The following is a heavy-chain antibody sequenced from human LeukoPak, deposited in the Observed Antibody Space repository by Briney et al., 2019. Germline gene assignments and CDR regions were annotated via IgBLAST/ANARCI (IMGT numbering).Heavy chain of an antibody. Sequence: GGSLRLSCAASGFTFSIYNMNWVRQAPGKGLEWVSYITGSSSYIYYADSVKGRFTISRDNAKNSLYLQMNSLRAEDTAVYYCARDRSGYSYGDYWGQGTLVTVSS. CDR1: GFTFSIYN. D-gene: IGHD5-18*01. CDR2: ITGSSSYI. J-gene: IGHJ4*02. V-gene: IGHV3-21*05. CDR3: ARDRSGYSYGDY.